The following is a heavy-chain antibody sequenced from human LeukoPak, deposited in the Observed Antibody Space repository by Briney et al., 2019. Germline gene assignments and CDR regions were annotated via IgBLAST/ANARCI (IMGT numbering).Heavy chain of an antibody. D-gene: IGHD3-3*01. CDR3: TRDQGKYDFWSGYIID. J-gene: IGHJ4*02. CDR2: IRSKAYGGTT. CDR1: GFTFGDYA. Sequence: GGSLRLSCTASGFTFGDYAMSWVRQAPGKGLEWVGFIRSKAYGGTTEYAASVKGRFTISRDDSKSIAYLQMNSLKTEDTAVYYCTRDQGKYDFWSGYIIDWGQGTLVTVSS. V-gene: IGHV3-49*04.